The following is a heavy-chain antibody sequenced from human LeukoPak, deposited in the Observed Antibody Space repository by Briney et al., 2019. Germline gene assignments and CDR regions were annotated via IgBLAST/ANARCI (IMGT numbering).Heavy chain of an antibody. CDR2: IYHIGST. J-gene: IGHJ2*01. V-gene: IGHV4-38-2*01. D-gene: IGHD2-2*01. CDR1: GFSISLSYY. Sequence: PSETLSLTCGVSGFSISLSYYWAWIRQPPGTGLECIGVIYHIGSTYYSPSLGSRVTMSVDTSKNQFSLELTSVTAADTAVYYCARALFRLDSSSRSLHWNFDLWGRGAQVTVSS. CDR3: ARALFRLDSSSRSLHWNFDL.